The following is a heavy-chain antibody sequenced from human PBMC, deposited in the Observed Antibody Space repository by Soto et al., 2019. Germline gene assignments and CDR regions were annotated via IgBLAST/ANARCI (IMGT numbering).Heavy chain of an antibody. CDR2: IFHDGTA. V-gene: IGHV4-4*02. D-gene: IGHD1-20*01. CDR1: GVSISSGNW. CDR3: ARLGYDSRLNYMYFDF. J-gene: IGHJ4*01. Sequence: SETLSLTCAVSGVSISSGNWWSWVRQTPQRGLEYIGEIFHDGTANYYPSFERRVAISVDTSKNQFSLKLTSVTAADTPIYFWARLGYDSRLNYMYFDFWGQGXLVTVYS.